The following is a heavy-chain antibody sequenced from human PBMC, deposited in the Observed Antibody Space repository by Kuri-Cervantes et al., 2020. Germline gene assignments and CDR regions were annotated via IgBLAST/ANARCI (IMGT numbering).Heavy chain of an antibody. V-gene: IGHV4-30-2*01. CDR3: ARLTTYNWFDP. Sequence: LRLSCAVSGGSISSGGYSWSWIRQPPGKGLEWIGYIYHSGSTYYNPSLKSRVTISVDTSKNQFSLKLSSATAADTAVYYCARLTTYNWFDPWGQGTLVTVSS. CDR1: GGSISSGGYS. CDR2: IYHSGST. J-gene: IGHJ5*02. D-gene: IGHD3-3*01.